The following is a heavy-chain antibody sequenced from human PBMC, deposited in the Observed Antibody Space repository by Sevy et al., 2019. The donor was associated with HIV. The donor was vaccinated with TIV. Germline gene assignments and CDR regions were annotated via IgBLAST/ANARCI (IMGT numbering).Heavy chain of an antibody. CDR3: AIDHRRDGMIVVPFEK. J-gene: IGHJ4*02. V-gene: IGHV3-15*01. CDR2: IRSETGGGTT. Sequence: GGSLRLSCAASGLSFSNAWMAWVRQAPGKELEWVGRIRSETGGGTTDFAAFAKGKFTISRDDPKNTLYLQMNSLKTEDTAVYYCAIDHRRDGMIVVPFEKWGLGTLVTVSS. CDR1: GLSFSNAW. D-gene: IGHD3-22*01.